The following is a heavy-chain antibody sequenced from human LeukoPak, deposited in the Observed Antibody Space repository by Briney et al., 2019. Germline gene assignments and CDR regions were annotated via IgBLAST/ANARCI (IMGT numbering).Heavy chain of an antibody. D-gene: IGHD4/OR15-4a*01. Sequence: PGGSLRLSCAASGFIFSNNAMNWVRRTPGKGLEWVSSISGNGNEMNYGDSVKGRFTISRDNTRNYLYLQMDSLRVEDTAIYYCVRIPDGANFPNWSDPWGQGTLVTVSS. V-gene: IGHV3-21*01. CDR3: VRIPDGANFPNWSDP. J-gene: IGHJ5*02. CDR2: ISGNGNEM. CDR1: GFIFSNNA.